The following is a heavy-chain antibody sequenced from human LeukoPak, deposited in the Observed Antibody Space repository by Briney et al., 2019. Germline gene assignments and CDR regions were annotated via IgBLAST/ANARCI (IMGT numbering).Heavy chain of an antibody. CDR1: GFPFSTYW. V-gene: IGHV3-74*01. Sequence: GGSLRLSWAASGFPFSTYWMHWVRQAPGKGPVWVSRISSDGIDTNYADSVKGRFTISRDNAKNTLFLQMNGLRAEDTAVYYCARAFSGVGDAYDIWGQGTMVTVCS. D-gene: IGHD1-26*01. J-gene: IGHJ3*02. CDR3: ARAFSGVGDAYDI. CDR2: ISSDGIDT.